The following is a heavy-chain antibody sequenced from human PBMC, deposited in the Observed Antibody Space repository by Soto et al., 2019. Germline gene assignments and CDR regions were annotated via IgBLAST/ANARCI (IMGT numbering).Heavy chain of an antibody. CDR2: INTFNGNA. CDR3: ARDLWYGAEKEDY. CDR1: GYTFSSFG. V-gene: IGHV1-18*01. J-gene: IGHJ4*02. D-gene: IGHD3-10*01. Sequence: QVQLVQSGAEVKKPGASVWLSCKTSGYTFSSFGVSWVRQAPGQGLEWMGWINTFNGNANTAQKFQGRVSMTMDTSTTTVYMDLTSLTSDDTAVYYCARDLWYGAEKEDYWGQGTLVTVS.